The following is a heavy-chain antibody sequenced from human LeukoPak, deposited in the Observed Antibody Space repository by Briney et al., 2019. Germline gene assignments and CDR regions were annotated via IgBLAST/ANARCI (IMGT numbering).Heavy chain of an antibody. CDR2: IYYSGST. V-gene: IGHV4-59*06. D-gene: IGHD2-15*01. J-gene: IGHJ4*02. CDR3: ARESPLGYCSGGSCSQYYFDY. Sequence: SETLSLTCTVSGGSISSYYWSWVRQHPGKGLEWIGYIYYSGSTYYNPSLKSRVTISVDTSKNQFSLKLSSVTAADTAVYYCARESPLGYCSGGSCSQYYFDYWGQGTLVTVSS. CDR1: GGSISSYY.